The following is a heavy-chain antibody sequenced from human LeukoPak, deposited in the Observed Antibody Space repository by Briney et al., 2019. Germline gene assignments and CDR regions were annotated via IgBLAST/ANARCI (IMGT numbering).Heavy chain of an antibody. J-gene: IGHJ5*02. V-gene: IGHV4-34*01. CDR1: GGSFSGYY. Sequence: SETLSLTCAVYGGSFSGYYWSWIRQPPGKGLEWIGEINHSGSTNYNPSLKSRVTISVDTSKNQFSLKLSSVTAADTAVYYCARGGGYNWFDPWGQGTLVTVSS. CDR3: ARGGGYNWFDP. CDR2: INHSGST.